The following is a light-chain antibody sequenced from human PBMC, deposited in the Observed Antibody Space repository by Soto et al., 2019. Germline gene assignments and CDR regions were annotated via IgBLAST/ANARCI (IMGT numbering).Light chain of an antibody. CDR2: EVS. J-gene: IGLJ1*01. Sequence: QSALTQPPSASGSPGQSVTISCTGTSSDVGDYNYVSWYQQHPGKAPKLIIYEVSKRPSGVPDRFSGSKSANTASLTVSGLQAEDEAEYFCNSYEDGRYVFGTGTKVTVL. CDR3: NSYEDGRYV. CDR1: SSDVGDYNY. V-gene: IGLV2-8*01.